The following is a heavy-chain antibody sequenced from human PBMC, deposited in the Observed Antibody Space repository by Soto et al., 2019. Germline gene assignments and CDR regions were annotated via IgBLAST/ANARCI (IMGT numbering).Heavy chain of an antibody. CDR1: GYIFTGYY. V-gene: IGHV1-2*02. CDR3: ARMDHYYFHGMDV. CDR2: INPFSGDT. Sequence: QVQLVQSGAEVKKPGASVKVSCKASGYIFTGYYIHWMRQAPGRGLEWMGWINPFSGDTHYAPKFQGRITVTRDPSSATASLDVSRLKSDDTALYFCARMDHYYFHGMDVWGQGTMVTVSS. J-gene: IGHJ6*02.